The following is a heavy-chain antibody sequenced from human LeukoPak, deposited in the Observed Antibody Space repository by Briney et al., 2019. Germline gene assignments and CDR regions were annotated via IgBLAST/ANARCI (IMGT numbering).Heavy chain of an antibody. J-gene: IGHJ4*02. V-gene: IGHV4-39*01. CDR3: AGHHPRNTVDF. CDR2: IYYTGRT. CDR1: GGSFSNTRYY. D-gene: IGHD2/OR15-2a*01. Sequence: SETLSLTCTVSGGSFSNTRYYWGWIRQPPGKGLEWIGSIYYTGRTYYNPSLKSRVTISLDTSKNQFSLKLSSVTAADTAVYYCAGHHPRNTVDFWGQGTLVTVSS.